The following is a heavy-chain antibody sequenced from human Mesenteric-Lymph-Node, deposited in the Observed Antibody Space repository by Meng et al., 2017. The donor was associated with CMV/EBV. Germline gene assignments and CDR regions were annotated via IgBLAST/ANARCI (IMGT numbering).Heavy chain of an antibody. V-gene: IGHV4-34*01. D-gene: IGHD3-9*01. CDR2: INHSGST. CDR3: ARGSSYDILTGYFDY. CDR1: GGSFSGYY. J-gene: IGHJ4*02. Sequence: VQLPQWGTGLLEPSETLSVTCAVYGGSFSGYYWNWIRQSPEKGLEWIGEINHSGSTTYNPSFTSRIIISVDTSTNQISLNMSSVTAADTAVYYCARGSSYDILTGYFDYWGQGALVTASS.